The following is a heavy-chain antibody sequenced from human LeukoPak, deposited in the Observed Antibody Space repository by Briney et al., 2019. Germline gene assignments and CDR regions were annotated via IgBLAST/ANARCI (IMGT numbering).Heavy chain of an antibody. V-gene: IGHV1-2*02. CDR2: INPNSGGT. D-gene: IGHD6-13*01. CDR3: ARGAAAGTGGYYIDY. CDR1: GYTFTGYY. Sequence: ASVKVSCKASGYTFTGYYMHWVRQAPGQGLEWMGWINPNSGGTNYAQKFQGRVTMTRDTSISTAYMELSRLRSDDTAVYYCARGAAAGTGGYYIDYWGQGTLVTVSS. J-gene: IGHJ4*02.